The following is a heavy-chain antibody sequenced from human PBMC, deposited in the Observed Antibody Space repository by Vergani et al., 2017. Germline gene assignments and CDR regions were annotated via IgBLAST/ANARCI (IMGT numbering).Heavy chain of an antibody. CDR1: GGSVSSGSYY. CDR3: GSGSLEQQGVLVY. V-gene: IGHV4-61*01. D-gene: IGHD1/OR15-1a*01. CDR2: IYYSGST. Sequence: QVQLQESGPGLVKPSETLSLTCTVSGGSVSSGSYYRSWIRQPPGKGLEWIGYIYYSGSTNYNPSLKSRVTISVDTSKNQFSLKLSSVTAADTAVYYCGSGSLEQQGVLVYWGQGTLVTVTS. J-gene: IGHJ4*02.